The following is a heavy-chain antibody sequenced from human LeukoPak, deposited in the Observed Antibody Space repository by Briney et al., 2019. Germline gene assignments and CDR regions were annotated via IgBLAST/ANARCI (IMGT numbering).Heavy chain of an antibody. CDR2: FSGSGGNT. V-gene: IGHV3-23*01. CDR1: GFTFSSYW. Sequence: GGSLRLSCAASGFTFSSYWMHWVRQAPGKGLVWVSAFSGSGGNTYYADSVKGRFTISRDNSKNTLYLQMNSLRAEDTAVYYCAKDLRGITAGLDYWGQGTLVPVSS. D-gene: IGHD6-13*01. J-gene: IGHJ4*02. CDR3: AKDLRGITAGLDY.